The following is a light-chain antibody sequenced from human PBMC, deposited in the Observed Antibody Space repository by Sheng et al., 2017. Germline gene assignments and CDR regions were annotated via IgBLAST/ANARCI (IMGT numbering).Light chain of an antibody. V-gene: IGKV3D-15*01. Sequence: EIVMTQSPATLSVSPGERATLSCRASQNIRSSLAWYQQKPGQAPRLLVYGASTRATGIPARFSGSGSGTEFALTISSLQSEDFAVYYCQQYYDWPPLTFGGGTKVDIK. CDR3: QQYYDWPPLT. CDR2: GAS. J-gene: IGKJ4*01. CDR1: QNIRSS.